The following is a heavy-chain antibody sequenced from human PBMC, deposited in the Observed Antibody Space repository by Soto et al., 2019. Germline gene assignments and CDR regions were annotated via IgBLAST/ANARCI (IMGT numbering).Heavy chain of an antibody. V-gene: IGHV3-30-3*01. CDR3: ASGDGLPGIDAVDL. D-gene: IGHD3-10*01. Sequence: QVQLVESGGGVVQPGRSLRLSCSPSGFTFSSYVMHWVREAAGKGLEWVAVISYDVTVEYYADSVKGRFTISRDNFNKMMYLQMNSLRLDDTAVYYFASGDGLPGIDAVDLWGQALTFTVSS. J-gene: IGHJ6*02. CDR2: ISYDVTVE. CDR1: GFTFSSYV.